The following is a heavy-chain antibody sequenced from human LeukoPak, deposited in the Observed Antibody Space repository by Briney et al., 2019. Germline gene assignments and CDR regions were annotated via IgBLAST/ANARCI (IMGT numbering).Heavy chain of an antibody. CDR2: IYTSGST. V-gene: IGHV4-4*07. CDR1: GGSISSYY. CDR3: ARANGSGSYYNPRRNWFDP. J-gene: IGHJ5*02. D-gene: IGHD3-10*01. Sequence: PSETLSLTCTVSGGSISSYYWSWIRQPAGKGLEWIGRIYTSGSTNYNPSLKSRVTMSVDTSKNQFSLKLSSVTAADTAVYYCARANGSGSYYNPRRNWFDPWGQGTLVTVSS.